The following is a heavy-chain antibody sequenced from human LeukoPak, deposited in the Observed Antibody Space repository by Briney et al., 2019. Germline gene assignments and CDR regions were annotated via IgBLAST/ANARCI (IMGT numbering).Heavy chain of an antibody. CDR2: TSHDESNK. CDR3: AREALISDY. Sequence: SGGSLRLSCAASGFTFSGYAMHWVRQVPGKGLEWVAITSHDESNKYYADSVKGRFTISRDNSKNTLYLQMNSLRAEDTAVYYCAREALISDYWGQGTLVTVSS. V-gene: IGHV3-30*04. CDR1: GFTFSGYA. J-gene: IGHJ4*02.